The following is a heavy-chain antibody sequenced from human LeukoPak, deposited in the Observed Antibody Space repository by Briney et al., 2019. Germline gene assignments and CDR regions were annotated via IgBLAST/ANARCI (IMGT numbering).Heavy chain of an antibody. CDR3: ERFAGENC. CDR2: ISSTSTTI. CDR1: GFTFSTYS. V-gene: IGHV3-48*02. D-gene: IGHD3-10*01. Sequence: GGSLRLSCAASGFTFSTYSMNWARQAPGKGLEWVSYISSTSTTIQYADAVKGRFTISRDNAENSLYLQMNSLREEDTAVYYCERFAGENCWGQGTLVTVSS. J-gene: IGHJ4*02.